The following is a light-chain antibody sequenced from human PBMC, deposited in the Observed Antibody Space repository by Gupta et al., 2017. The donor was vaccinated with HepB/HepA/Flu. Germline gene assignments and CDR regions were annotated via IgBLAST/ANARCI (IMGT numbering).Light chain of an antibody. J-gene: IGKJ1*01. CDR3: QQYNSYPWT. CDR2: KAS. V-gene: IGKV1-5*03. CDR1: QTINTW. Sequence: DIQMTQSPSTLPASVGDRVTITCRASQTINTWLAWHQQKPGKAPKLLIYKASNLKSGVPSRFSGSGSGTEFTLTISSLQPDDFATYYCQQYNSYPWTFGQGTXVEIK.